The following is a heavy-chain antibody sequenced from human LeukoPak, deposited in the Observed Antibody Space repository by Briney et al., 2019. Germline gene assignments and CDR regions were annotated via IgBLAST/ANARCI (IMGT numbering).Heavy chain of an antibody. CDR3: TTDSIGALLWFGELSFDY. CDR2: IKSKTDGGTT. Sequence: GRSLRLSCAASGFXFSSCGIHWVRQAPGKGLEWVGRIKSKTDGGTTDYAAPVKGRFTISRDDSKNTLYLQMNSLKTEDTAVYYCTTDSIGALLWFGELSFDYWGQGTLVTVSS. D-gene: IGHD3-10*01. CDR1: GFXFSSCG. V-gene: IGHV3-15*01. J-gene: IGHJ4*02.